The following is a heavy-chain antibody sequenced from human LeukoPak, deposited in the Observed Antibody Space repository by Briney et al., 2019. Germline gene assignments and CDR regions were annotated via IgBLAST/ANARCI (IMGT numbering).Heavy chain of an antibody. CDR3: AKGPRIAVAGTGDY. D-gene: IGHD6-19*01. CDR1: GFTFSSYA. J-gene: IGHJ4*02. V-gene: IGHV3-30-3*01. Sequence: GGSLRLSCAASGFTFSSYAMHWVRQAPGKGLEWVAVISYDGSNKYYADSVKGRFTISRDNSKNTLYLQMNSLRAEDTAVYYCAKGPRIAVAGTGDYWGQGTLVTVSS. CDR2: ISYDGSNK.